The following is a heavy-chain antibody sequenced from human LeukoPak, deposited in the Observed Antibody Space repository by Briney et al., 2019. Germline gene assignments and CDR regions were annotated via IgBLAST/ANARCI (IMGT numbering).Heavy chain of an antibody. V-gene: IGHV1-2*02. Sequence: GASVKVSCKASGYTFTGYYMHWVRQAPGQGLEWMGWINPNSGGTNYAQKFQGRVTMTRDTSISTAYMELGRLRSDDTAVYYCARDVPDDFWSGYYSPNYFDYWGQGTLVTVSS. CDR2: INPNSGGT. J-gene: IGHJ4*02. CDR3: ARDVPDDFWSGYYSPNYFDY. CDR1: GYTFTGYY. D-gene: IGHD3-3*01.